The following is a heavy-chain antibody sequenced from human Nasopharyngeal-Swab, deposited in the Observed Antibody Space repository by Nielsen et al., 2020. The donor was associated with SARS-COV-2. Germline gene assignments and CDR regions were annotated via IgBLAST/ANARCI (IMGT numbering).Heavy chain of an antibody. CDR3: ARGKDFGEYYFDY. CDR2: IYHSGST. Sequence: LRLSCVVSGGSISSVDYSWNWIRQSPGRGLEWIGNIYHSGSTSYNPSLKSRVTISVDRSKSHFSLKMTSVTAADTAVYFCARGKDFGEYYFDYWGQGTLVTVSS. CDR1: GGSISSVDYS. D-gene: IGHD3-10*01. J-gene: IGHJ4*02. V-gene: IGHV4-30-2*06.